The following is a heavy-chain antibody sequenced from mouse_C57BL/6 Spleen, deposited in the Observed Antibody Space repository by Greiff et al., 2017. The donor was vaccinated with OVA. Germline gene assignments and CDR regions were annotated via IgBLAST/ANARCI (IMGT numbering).Heavy chain of an antibody. CDR3: ARNPAYYSNHGDYAMDY. Sequence: QVQLKQPGAELVKPGASVKLSCKASGYTFTSYWMHWVKQRPGRGLEWIGRIDPNSGGTKYNEKFKSKATLTVDKPSSTAYMQLSSLTSEDSAVYYCARNPAYYSNHGDYAMDYWGQGTSVTVSS. J-gene: IGHJ4*01. V-gene: IGHV1-72*01. CDR2: IDPNSGGT. CDR1: GYTFTSYW. D-gene: IGHD2-5*01.